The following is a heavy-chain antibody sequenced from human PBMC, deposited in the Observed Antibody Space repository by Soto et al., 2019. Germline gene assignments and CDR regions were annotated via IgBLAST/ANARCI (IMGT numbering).Heavy chain of an antibody. V-gene: IGHV3-9*01. CDR1: GFRFEDYA. CDR3: AKDHYGSAIYGMDV. D-gene: IGHD3-10*01. Sequence: EVQLVESGGGLEQPGRPLRLSCAASGFRFEDYAMHWVGQAPGKGLGWVSGIAWNSDIIGYADSVKGRFTISRDNGKNSLYLQMNSLRPEDTALYYCAKDHYGSAIYGMDVWGQGTTVTVSS. CDR2: IAWNSDII. J-gene: IGHJ6*02.